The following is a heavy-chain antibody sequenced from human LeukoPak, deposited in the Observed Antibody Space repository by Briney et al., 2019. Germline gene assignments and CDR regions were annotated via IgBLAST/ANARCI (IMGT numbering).Heavy chain of an antibody. D-gene: IGHD3-22*01. CDR1: AGTFSSYA. V-gene: IGHV1-69*05. J-gene: IGHJ4*02. Sequence: ASVKVSCKASAGTFSSYAISWVRQAPGQGLEWMGGIIPIFGTANYAQKFQGRVTITTDESTSTAYMELSSLRSEDTAVYYCARDGHLRYDYYDSSGDHYFDYWGQGTLVTVSS. CDR2: IIPIFGTA. CDR3: ARDGHLRYDYYDSSGDHYFDY.